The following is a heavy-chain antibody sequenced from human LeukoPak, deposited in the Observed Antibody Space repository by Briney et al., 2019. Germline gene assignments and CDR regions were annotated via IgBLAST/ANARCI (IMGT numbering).Heavy chain of an antibody. V-gene: IGHV4-30-2*01. CDR3: ARDHLVVPAAYNWFDP. Sequence: PSETLSLTCAVSGGSISSGGYSWSWIRQPPGKGLEWIGYIYHSGSTYYNPSLKSRVTISVDRSKNQFSLKLSSVTAADTAVYYCARDHLVVPAAYNWFDPWGQGTLVTVSS. D-gene: IGHD2-2*01. CDR1: GGSISSGGYS. CDR2: IYHSGST. J-gene: IGHJ5*02.